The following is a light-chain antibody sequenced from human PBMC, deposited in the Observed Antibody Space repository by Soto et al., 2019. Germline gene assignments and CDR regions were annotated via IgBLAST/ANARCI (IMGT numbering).Light chain of an antibody. CDR3: QQYDNSLWT. CDR2: GAS. V-gene: IGKV3-20*01. CDR1: HNISSVH. J-gene: IGKJ1*01. Sequence: TQSPSSLSASVGDGVTITCRASHNISSVHLAWYQHKPGQAPRLLIYGASRRATGVPDRFSGSGSGTDFTLTISRLEPEDFAVYYCQQYDNSLWTFGQGTKVDIK.